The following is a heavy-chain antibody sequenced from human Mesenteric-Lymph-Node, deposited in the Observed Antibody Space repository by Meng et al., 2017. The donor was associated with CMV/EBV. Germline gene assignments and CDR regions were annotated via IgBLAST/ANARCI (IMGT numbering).Heavy chain of an antibody. J-gene: IGHJ6*02. Sequence: SETLSLTCTVSGGSISSSSYYWGWIRQPPGKGQEWIGSIYYSGSTYYNPSLKSRVTISVDTSKNQFSLELSSVTAADTAVYYCARESYDFSNGMDVWGQGTTVTVSS. D-gene: IGHD3-3*01. V-gene: IGHV4-39*07. CDR1: GGSISSSSYY. CDR3: ARESYDFSNGMDV. CDR2: IYYSGST.